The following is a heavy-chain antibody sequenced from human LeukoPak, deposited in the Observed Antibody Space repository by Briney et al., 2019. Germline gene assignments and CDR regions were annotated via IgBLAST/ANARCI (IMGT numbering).Heavy chain of an antibody. V-gene: IGHV3-30-3*01. CDR3: AREGRCSTTSCYYFDY. D-gene: IGHD2-2*01. Sequence: GGSLRLYCAASGFTFSSSAMHWVRQAPGKGLEWVAVISYDGSNKYYADSVKGRFTISRDNSKNTLYLQMNSLRAEDTAVYYCAREGRCSTTSCYYFDYWGQGTLVTVSS. CDR1: GFTFSSSA. CDR2: ISYDGSNK. J-gene: IGHJ4*02.